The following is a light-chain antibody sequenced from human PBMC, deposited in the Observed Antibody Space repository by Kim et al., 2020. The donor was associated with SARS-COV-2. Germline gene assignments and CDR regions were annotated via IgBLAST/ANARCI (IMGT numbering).Light chain of an antibody. CDR3: SSYAGSNNLV. Sequence: GPSVTGTCRGAGRGVGGYNYFSWYRQHPGKAPKLMIYGVSKRPSGVPDRFSGSKSGNTASLTVSGLQAEDEADYYCSSYAGSNNLVFGGGTQLTVL. V-gene: IGLV2-8*01. J-gene: IGLJ2*01. CDR1: GRGVGGYNY. CDR2: GVS.